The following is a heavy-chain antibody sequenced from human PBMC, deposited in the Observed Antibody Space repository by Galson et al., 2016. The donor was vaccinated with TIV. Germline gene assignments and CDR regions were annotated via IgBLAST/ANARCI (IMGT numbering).Heavy chain of an antibody. D-gene: IGHD3-22*01. J-gene: IGHJ4*02. V-gene: IGHV1-2*02. CDR1: GYIFTDYY. CDR2: INPKSGGA. Sequence: SVKVSCKASGYIFTDYYIHWVRQAPGQGLEWLGWINPKSGGAIFAQKFQGRVTLTSDTSISTAYKDLSWLTFDDTAVYYCARDDGSTSGSDYWGQGTLVTVSS. CDR3: ARDDGSTSGSDY.